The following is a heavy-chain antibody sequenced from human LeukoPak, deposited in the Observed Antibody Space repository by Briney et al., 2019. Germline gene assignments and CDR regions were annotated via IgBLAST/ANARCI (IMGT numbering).Heavy chain of an antibody. Sequence: PGGSLRLSCAASGFTFRSYWMSWVRQAPGKGLEWVANINQGGSVKYYVDSVKCRFTISRDDAKNSLYVQMNSLRDEDTAVYYCARVGYSGWNLEYWGQGTLVTVSS. D-gene: IGHD5-12*01. CDR3: ARVGYSGWNLEY. J-gene: IGHJ4*02. CDR2: INQGGSVK. V-gene: IGHV3-7*01. CDR1: GFTFRSYW.